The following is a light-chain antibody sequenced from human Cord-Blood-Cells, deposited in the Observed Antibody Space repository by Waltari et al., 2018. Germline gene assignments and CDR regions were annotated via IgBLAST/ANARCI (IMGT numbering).Light chain of an antibody. J-gene: IGKJ2*01. CDR1: QSISSW. CDR3: QQYNSYT. V-gene: IGKV1-5*03. Sequence: DIQMTQSPSTMSASVGERVTITCRASQSISSWLAWYQQKTGKAPKLLIYKASSLESGVPSRFSGSGSGTEFTLTISSLQPDDFATYYCQQYNSYTFGQGTKLEIK. CDR2: KAS.